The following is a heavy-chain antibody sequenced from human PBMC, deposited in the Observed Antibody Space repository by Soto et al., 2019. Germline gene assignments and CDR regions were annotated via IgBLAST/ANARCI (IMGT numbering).Heavy chain of an antibody. Sequence: SVKVSCKASGRTFSSYAISWVRQAPGQGLEWMGGIIPIFGTANYAQKFQGRVTITADESTSTAYMELSSLRSEDTAVYYCARDRTRQLVPYYYYYGMDVWGQGTTVTV. CDR2: IIPIFGTA. J-gene: IGHJ6*02. D-gene: IGHD6-6*01. CDR3: ARDRTRQLVPYYYYYGMDV. V-gene: IGHV1-69*13. CDR1: GRTFSSYA.